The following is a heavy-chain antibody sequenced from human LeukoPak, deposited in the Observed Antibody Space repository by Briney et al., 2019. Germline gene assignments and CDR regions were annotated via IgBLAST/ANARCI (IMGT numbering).Heavy chain of an antibody. CDR3: ARVLREDRSGWYRDLDAFDI. Sequence: ASVKVSCKASGYTFTGYYMHWVRQAPGQGLEWMGWINPNSGGTNYAQKFQGRVTMTRDTSISTAYMELSRLRSDDTAVYYCARVLREDRSGWYRDLDAFDIWGQGTMVTVSS. J-gene: IGHJ3*02. D-gene: IGHD6-19*01. CDR2: INPNSGGT. V-gene: IGHV1-2*02. CDR1: GYTFTGYY.